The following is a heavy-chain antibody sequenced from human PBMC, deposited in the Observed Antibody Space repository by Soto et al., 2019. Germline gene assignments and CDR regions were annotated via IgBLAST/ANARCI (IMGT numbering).Heavy chain of an antibody. D-gene: IGHD6-13*01. CDR1: GFTFSSYA. CDR2: ISYDGSNK. Sequence: VQLVESGGGVVQPGRSLRLSCAASGFTFSSYAMHWVREAPGKGLEWVAVISYDGSNKYYADSVKGRFTISRDNSKNTLYLQMNSLRAEDTAVYYCARDRGGAAIFMGFDYWGQGTLVTVSS. J-gene: IGHJ4*02. V-gene: IGHV3-30-3*01. CDR3: ARDRGGAAIFMGFDY.